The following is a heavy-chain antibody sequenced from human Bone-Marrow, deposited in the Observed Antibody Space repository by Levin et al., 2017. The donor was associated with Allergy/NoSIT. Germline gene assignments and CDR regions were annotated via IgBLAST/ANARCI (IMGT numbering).Heavy chain of an antibody. CDR3: AKASPEGQLVDY. CDR1: GFTFSSYA. Sequence: GESLKISCAASGFTFSSYAMSWVRQAPGKGLEWVSAISGSGGSTYYADSVKGRFTISRDNSKNTLYLQMNSLRAEDTAVYYCAKASPEGQLVDYWGQGTLVTVSS. CDR2: ISGSGGST. V-gene: IGHV3-23*01. J-gene: IGHJ4*02. D-gene: IGHD2-2*01.